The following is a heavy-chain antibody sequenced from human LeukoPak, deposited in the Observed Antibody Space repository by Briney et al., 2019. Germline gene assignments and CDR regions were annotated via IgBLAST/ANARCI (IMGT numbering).Heavy chain of an antibody. J-gene: IGHJ3*01. CDR1: GFTFTNHP. CDR3: ARAFRPASDPHDFYDF. D-gene: IGHD3-3*01. Sequence: GGSLRLSCAASGFTFTNHPMHWVRQASGKRLQYVSAISPSGDRTWYTDSVKGRFTISRDDSKNTMYLQMGSLRPEDMGVYYCARAFRPASDPHDFYDFWGRGTTVTVSS. V-gene: IGHV3-64*02. CDR2: ISPSGDRT.